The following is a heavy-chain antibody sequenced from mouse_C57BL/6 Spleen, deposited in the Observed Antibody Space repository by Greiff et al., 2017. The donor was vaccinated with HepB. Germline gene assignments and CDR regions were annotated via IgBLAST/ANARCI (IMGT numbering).Heavy chain of an antibody. CDR2: IDPSDSYT. CDR1: GYTFTSYW. J-gene: IGHJ4*01. V-gene: IGHV1-50*01. D-gene: IGHD1-1*01. Sequence: QVQLQQPGAELVKPGASVKLSCKASGYTFTSYWMQWVKQRPGQGLEWIGEIDPSDSYTNYNQKFKGKATLTVDTSSSTAYMQLSSLTSEDSAVYYCAGAGYYGSSRAMDYWGQGTSVTVSS. CDR3: AGAGYYGSSRAMDY.